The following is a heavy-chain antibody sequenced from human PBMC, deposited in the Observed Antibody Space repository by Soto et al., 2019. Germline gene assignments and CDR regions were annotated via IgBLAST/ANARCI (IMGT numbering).Heavy chain of an antibody. Sequence: SETLSLTCTVSGGSISSYYWSWIRQPPGKGLEWIGYIYYSGSTNYNPSLKSRVTISVDTAKNQFSLKLSSVTAADTAVDYCARLDWHSSSSGDYRGQGTLVTVSS. CDR1: GGSISSYY. V-gene: IGHV4-59*08. J-gene: IGHJ4*02. D-gene: IGHD6-6*01. CDR3: ARLDWHSSSSGDY. CDR2: IYYSGST.